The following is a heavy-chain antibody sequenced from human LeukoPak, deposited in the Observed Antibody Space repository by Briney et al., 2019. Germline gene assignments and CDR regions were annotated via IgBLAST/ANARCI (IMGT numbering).Heavy chain of an antibody. CDR2: GGGST. V-gene: IGHV3-23*01. J-gene: IGHJ4*02. D-gene: IGHD1-26*01. Sequence: GGGSTYYADSVKGRFTISRDNPKNTLYLQVNSLRAEDTAVYYCAKGGKWDVTPFDYWGQGTLVTVSS. CDR3: AKGGKWDVTPFDY.